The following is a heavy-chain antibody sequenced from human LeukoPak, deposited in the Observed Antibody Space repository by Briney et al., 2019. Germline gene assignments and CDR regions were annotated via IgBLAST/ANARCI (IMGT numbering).Heavy chain of an antibody. V-gene: IGHV4-59*01. Sequence: SETLSLTCTVSGGSISTYHWNWIRQPPGKGLEWIGYIHYSESTKYNPSLKRRVSMSVDTSKNQFSLKLNSATAADTALYYCARGYSSLLWGQGTLVTVSS. D-gene: IGHD6-13*01. J-gene: IGHJ4*02. CDR1: GGSISTYH. CDR3: ARGYSSLL. CDR2: IHYSEST.